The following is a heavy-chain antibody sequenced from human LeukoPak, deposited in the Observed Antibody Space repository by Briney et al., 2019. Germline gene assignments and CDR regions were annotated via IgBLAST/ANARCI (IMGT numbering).Heavy chain of an antibody. V-gene: IGHV4-34*01. CDR2: INHSGST. Sequence: SETLSLTCAVYGGSFSGYYWSWIRQPPGKGLEWIGEINHSGSTNYNPSLKSRVTISVDTSKNQFSLKLSSVTAADTAVYYCARAFWGSSSWFDPWGQGTLVTVSS. CDR3: ARAFWGSSSWFDP. CDR1: GGSFSGYY. D-gene: IGHD6-6*01. J-gene: IGHJ5*02.